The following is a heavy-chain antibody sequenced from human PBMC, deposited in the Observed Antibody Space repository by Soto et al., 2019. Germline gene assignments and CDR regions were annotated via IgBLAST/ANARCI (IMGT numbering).Heavy chain of an antibody. D-gene: IGHD2-21*02. CDR1: GFTFSSSA. CDR3: PKGCGGDCYSGVQY. CDR2: ISNSGGST. Sequence: EVQLLESGRGLVQPGGSLRLSCAASGFTFSSSAMSWVRQAPGKGLEWVSSISNSGGSTYYADSVKGRFTIPRHNSKKSLYLQMNSRQAEDTAVYYCPKGCGGDCYSGVQYWGPGTLVTVSS. J-gene: IGHJ4*02. V-gene: IGHV3-23*01.